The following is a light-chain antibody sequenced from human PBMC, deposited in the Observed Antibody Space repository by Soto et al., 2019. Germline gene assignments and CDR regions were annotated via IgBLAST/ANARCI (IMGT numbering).Light chain of an antibody. Sequence: DIQMTQSPSSLSASVGDRVTITCRASQSISNYLNWYQQKQGKAPKLLMYAASSLQSGVPSRFSGSGSGTDFTLTISSLQPEDFATYYCQQSCSTPRTFGQGTKVEIK. J-gene: IGKJ1*01. CDR3: QQSCSTPRT. CDR2: AAS. V-gene: IGKV1-39*01. CDR1: QSISNY.